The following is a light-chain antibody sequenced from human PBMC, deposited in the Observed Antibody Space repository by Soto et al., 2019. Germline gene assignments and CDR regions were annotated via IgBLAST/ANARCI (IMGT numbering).Light chain of an antibody. J-gene: IGKJ4*01. CDR3: QQYNIYSPT. CDR2: KAS. Sequence: DIQMTQSPSTLSASVGDRVTITCRASQSISSWLAWYQQKPGKAPKLLFYKASSLQSGVPATFSGCGSGTDFTLTISSLQPDDFTSYYSQQYNIYSPTCGGGTKVEIK. V-gene: IGKV1-5*03. CDR1: QSISSW.